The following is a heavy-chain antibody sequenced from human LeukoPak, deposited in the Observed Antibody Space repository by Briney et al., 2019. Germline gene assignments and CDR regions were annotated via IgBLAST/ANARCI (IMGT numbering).Heavy chain of an antibody. CDR3: ARGTPVVPAAATYYYYYYMDV. Sequence: GASVKVSCKASGGTFSSYAISWVRQAPGQGLEWMGGIIPIFGTANYAQKFQGRVTITTDESTSTAYMELSSLRSEDTAVYYCARGTPVVPAAATYYYYYYMDVWGKGTTVTVSS. CDR2: IIPIFGTA. V-gene: IGHV1-69*05. J-gene: IGHJ6*03. CDR1: GGTFSSYA. D-gene: IGHD2-2*01.